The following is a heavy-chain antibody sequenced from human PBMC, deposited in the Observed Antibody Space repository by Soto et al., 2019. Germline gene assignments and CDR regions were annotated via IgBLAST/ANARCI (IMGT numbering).Heavy chain of an antibody. V-gene: IGHV1-18*04. CDR2: ISAYNGNT. CDR1: GYTFTSYG. J-gene: IGHJ4*02. Sequence: QVQLVQSGAEVKKPGASVKVSCKASGYTFTSYGISWVRQAPGQGLEWMGWISAYNGNTNYAQNLQGRVTMNTDTSNGTAQMELRRPRSDDTAGDYCSRDSQRGPYCNGGRCGAWGQGTPVNVSP. D-gene: IGHD2-15*01. CDR3: SRDSQRGPYCNGGRCGA.